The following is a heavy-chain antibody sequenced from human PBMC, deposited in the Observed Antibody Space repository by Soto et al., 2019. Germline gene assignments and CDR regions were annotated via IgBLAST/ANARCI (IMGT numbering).Heavy chain of an antibody. D-gene: IGHD3-16*01. CDR3: AGGGLLQNYYYYGMDV. CDR2: IIPIFGTA. V-gene: IGHV1-69*01. Sequence: QVQLVQSGAEVQKPGSSVKVSCKASGGTFSSYAISWVRQAPGQGLEWMGGIIPIFGTANYAQKFQGRVTITADESTSTAYMELSSLRSEDTAVYYCAGGGLLQNYYYYGMDVWGQGTTVTVSS. CDR1: GGTFSSYA. J-gene: IGHJ6*02.